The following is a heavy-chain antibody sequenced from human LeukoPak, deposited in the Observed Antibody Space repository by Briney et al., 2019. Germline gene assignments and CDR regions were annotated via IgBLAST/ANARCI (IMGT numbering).Heavy chain of an antibody. Sequence: GGSLRLSCAASGFTFSSYWMHWVRQAPGKGLVWVSRINSDGSSTSYADSVKGRFTISRDNSKNTLYLQMTSLRAEDTAVYYCAKGYYGSESYYTFDYWGQGTLVTVSS. J-gene: IGHJ4*02. D-gene: IGHD3-10*01. V-gene: IGHV3-74*01. CDR2: INSDGSST. CDR3: AKGYYGSESYYTFDY. CDR1: GFTFSSYW.